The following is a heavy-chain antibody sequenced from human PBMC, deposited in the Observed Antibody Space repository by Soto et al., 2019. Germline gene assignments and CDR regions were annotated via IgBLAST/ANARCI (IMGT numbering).Heavy chain of an antibody. J-gene: IGHJ4*02. V-gene: IGHV3-15*01. CDR1: GFTFSNAW. CDR2: IKSKTAGGTT. D-gene: IGHD5-18*01. CDR3: TTPVDTGGY. Sequence: EVQLVESGGGLVKPGGSLRLSCAACGFTFSNAWMSWVRQAPGKGLEWVGRIKSKTAGGTTDYAAPVKGRFTISRDDSKNTLYLQMNSLKTEDTAVYYCTTPVDTGGYWGQGTLVTVSS.